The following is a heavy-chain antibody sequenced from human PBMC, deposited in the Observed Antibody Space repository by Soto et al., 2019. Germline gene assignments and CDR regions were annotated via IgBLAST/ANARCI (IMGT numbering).Heavy chain of an antibody. CDR1: GASIISDNR. J-gene: IGHJ6*02. Sequence: SETLSLTCAVSGASIISDNRCTWVRQPPGEGLEWIGEISQSGTTKYNPSLASRVTISVDKSKNQFSLRLTSTTAADTAVYYCAKKVPAALRLYYFFGLDVWGQGTTVTVSS. D-gene: IGHD2-15*01. CDR2: ISQSGTT. V-gene: IGHV4-4*02. CDR3: AKKVPAALRLYYFFGLDV.